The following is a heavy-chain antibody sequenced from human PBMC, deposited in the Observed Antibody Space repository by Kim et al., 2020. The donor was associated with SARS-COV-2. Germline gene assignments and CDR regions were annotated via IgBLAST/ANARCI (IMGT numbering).Heavy chain of an antibody. D-gene: IGHD2-15*01. Sequence: SVKGRFTISRDNAKNSLYLQMNSLRAEDTAVYDCARCSVHTIDYYYYGMDVWGQGTTVTVSS. J-gene: IGHJ6*02. V-gene: IGHV3-11*01. CDR3: ARCSVHTIDYYYYGMDV.